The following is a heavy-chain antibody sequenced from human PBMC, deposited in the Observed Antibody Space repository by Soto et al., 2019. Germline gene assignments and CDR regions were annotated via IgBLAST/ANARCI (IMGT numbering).Heavy chain of an antibody. Sequence: PGGSLRLSCAASGFTFSSYSMNWVRQAPGKGLEWVSSISSSSSYIYYADSVKGRFTISRDNAKNSLYLQMNSLRAEDTAVYYCARGLHRDGYNCGYWGQGTLVTVSS. J-gene: IGHJ4*02. CDR3: ARGLHRDGYNCGY. CDR1: GFTFSSYS. V-gene: IGHV3-21*04. D-gene: IGHD5-12*01. CDR2: ISSSSSYI.